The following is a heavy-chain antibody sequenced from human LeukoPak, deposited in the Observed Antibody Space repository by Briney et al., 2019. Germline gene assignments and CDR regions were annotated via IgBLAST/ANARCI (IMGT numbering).Heavy chain of an antibody. V-gene: IGHV4-59*11. CDR3: ARTYYYGSGTMDV. J-gene: IGHJ6*02. D-gene: IGHD3-10*01. CDR1: VGSINSHY. CDR2: IYYTGST. Sequence: SETLSLTCTISVGSINSHYWSWIRQPPGKGLEWIGYIYYTGSTNYNPSLKSRVTISVDTSKNQFSLKLSSVTAADTAVYYYARTYYYGSGTMDVWGQGTTVTVSS.